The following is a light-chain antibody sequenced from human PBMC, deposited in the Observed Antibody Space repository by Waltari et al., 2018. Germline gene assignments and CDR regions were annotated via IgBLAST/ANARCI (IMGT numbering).Light chain of an antibody. CDR3: LQTYSTLMFS. J-gene: IGKJ3*01. Sequence: DIQMTQSPSSLSASVGDRVTMTCRASQSITNYLNWYQHKLGEAPNLLVYDASTLVSGVPSRFNGSGSVTEFTLTISSLQPEDLATYYCLQTYSTLMFSFGPGTKVDL. V-gene: IGKV1-39*01. CDR1: QSITNY. CDR2: DAS.